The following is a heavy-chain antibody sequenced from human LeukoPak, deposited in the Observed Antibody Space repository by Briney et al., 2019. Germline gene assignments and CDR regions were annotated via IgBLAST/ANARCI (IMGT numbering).Heavy chain of an antibody. V-gene: IGHV4-30-4*01. CDR1: GGSISSGDYY. CDR2: IYYSGRP. Sequence: SQTLSLTCTVSGGSISSGDYYWSWIRQPPGKGLEWIGYIYYSGRPYYNPSLKSQFTISVVTSKNQFSLKLSSVTAADTAVYYCATLPLRDCTKGVCYTNKNWFDPWGQGTLVTVSS. J-gene: IGHJ5*02. D-gene: IGHD2-8*01. CDR3: ATLPLRDCTKGVCYTNKNWFDP.